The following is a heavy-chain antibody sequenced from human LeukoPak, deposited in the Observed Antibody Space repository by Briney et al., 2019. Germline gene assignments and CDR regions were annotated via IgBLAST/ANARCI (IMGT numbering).Heavy chain of an antibody. CDR3: AKAPVTTCRGAYCYPFDY. D-gene: IGHD2-21*01. CDR1: GDSVSSNTAT. J-gene: IGHJ4*02. CDR2: TYYRSKWFS. Sequence: SQTLSLTCAISGDSVSSNTATWNWIRQSPSRGLEWLGRTYYRSKWFSDYALSVKSRIMINPDTSKNQFSLHLNSVIPEDAAVYYCAKAPVTTCRGAYCYPFDYWGQGTLVTVSS. V-gene: IGHV6-1*01.